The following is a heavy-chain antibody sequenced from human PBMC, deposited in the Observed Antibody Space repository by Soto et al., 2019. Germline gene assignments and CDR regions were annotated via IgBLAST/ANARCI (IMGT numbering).Heavy chain of an antibody. CDR3: ARDLEVRGVIIHTFDN. CDR2: INPSGGST. Sequence: QVQLVQSGAEVKKPGASVKVSCKASGYTFTSYYMHWVRQAPGQGLERMGIINPSGGSTSYAHKFEGRVTRTRDAHTSTIDVELSSPGAEDSAVYYCARDLEVRGVIIHTFDNWGQGTLVTVSS. D-gene: IGHD3-10*01. V-gene: IGHV1-46*01. CDR1: GYTFTSYY. J-gene: IGHJ4*02.